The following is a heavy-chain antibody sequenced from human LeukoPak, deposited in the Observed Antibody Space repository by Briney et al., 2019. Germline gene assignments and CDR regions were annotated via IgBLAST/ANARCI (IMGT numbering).Heavy chain of an antibody. D-gene: IGHD3-10*01. J-gene: IGHJ4*02. CDR1: GGSISSYY. CDR2: IYTSGST. CDR3: ARGLGDYYGSGSYYFDY. V-gene: IGHV4-4*07. Sequence: PSETLSLICTVSGGSISSYYWSWIRQPAGKGLEWIGRIYTSGSTNYNPSLKSRITMSVDTSKNQFSLKLSSVTAADTAVYYCARGLGDYYGSGSYYFDYWGQGTLVTVSS.